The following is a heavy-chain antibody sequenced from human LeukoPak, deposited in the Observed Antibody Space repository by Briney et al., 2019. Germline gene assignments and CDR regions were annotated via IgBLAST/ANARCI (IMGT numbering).Heavy chain of an antibody. V-gene: IGHV4-38-2*02. J-gene: IGHJ4*02. CDR1: GYSISSGYY. CDR2: IYHSGST. Sequence: KPSETLSLTCTVSGYSISSGYYWGWIRQPPGKGLEWIGSIYHSGSTYYNPSLKSRVTISVDTSKNQFSLKLSSVTAADTAVYYCARGGAGTELDYWGQGTLVTVSS. D-gene: IGHD1-1*01. CDR3: ARGGAGTELDY.